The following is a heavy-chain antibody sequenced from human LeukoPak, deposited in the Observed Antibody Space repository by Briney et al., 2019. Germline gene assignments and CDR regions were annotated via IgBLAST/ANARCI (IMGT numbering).Heavy chain of an antibody. CDR1: GYTFTSYG. V-gene: IGHV1-18*01. D-gene: IGHD6-13*01. Sequence: ASAKVSCKASGYTFTSYGISWVRQAPGQGLEWMGWISAYNGNTNYAQKLQGRVTMTTDTSTSTAYMELRSLRSDDTAVYYCARAAAGTGGYYFDYWGQGTLVTVSS. CDR2: ISAYNGNT. J-gene: IGHJ4*02. CDR3: ARAAAGTGGYYFDY.